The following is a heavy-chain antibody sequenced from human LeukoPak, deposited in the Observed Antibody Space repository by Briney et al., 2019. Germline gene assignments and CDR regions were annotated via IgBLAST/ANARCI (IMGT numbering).Heavy chain of an antibody. Sequence: GGSLRLSCAASGFTFSSYGMHWVRQAPGKGLEWVAVIWYDGSNKYYADSVKGRFTISRDNSKHPLYLQMNSLRAEDTAVYYCARDQWNYYYYYGMDVWGQGTTVTVSS. CDR2: IWYDGSNK. CDR1: GFTFSSYG. V-gene: IGHV3-33*01. J-gene: IGHJ6*02. CDR3: ARDQWNYYYYYGMDV. D-gene: IGHD1-1*01.